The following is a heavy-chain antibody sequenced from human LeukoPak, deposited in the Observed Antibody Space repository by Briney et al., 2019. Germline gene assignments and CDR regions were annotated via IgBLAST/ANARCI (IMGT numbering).Heavy chain of an antibody. D-gene: IGHD5-12*01. CDR1: GFTFSSYE. Sequence: GGSLRLSCEASGFTFSSYEMNWVRQAPGKGLEWVSYVSSSGSTIYYADSVKGRFTISRDNAKNSLYLQMNSLRAEDTAVYYCARGGRDGYDFDDWGQGTLVTVSS. V-gene: IGHV3-48*03. CDR2: VSSSGSTI. CDR3: ARGGRDGYDFDD. J-gene: IGHJ4*02.